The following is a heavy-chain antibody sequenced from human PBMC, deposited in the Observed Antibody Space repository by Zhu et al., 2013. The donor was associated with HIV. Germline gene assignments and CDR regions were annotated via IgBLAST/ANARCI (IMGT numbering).Heavy chain of an antibody. D-gene: IGHD6-19*01. CDR1: GGTFSSYA. J-gene: IGHJ6*02. Sequence: QVQLVQSGAEVKKPGSSVKVSCKASGGTFSSYAISWVRQAPGQGLEWMGGVIPSFGTTVYAQKFQGRVTITADVSTTTNDMELSSLRSEDTATYYCAKSSGFPFDYYYGMDVWGPGTTVIVSS. CDR3: AKSSGFPFDYYYGMDV. CDR2: VIPSFGTT. V-gene: IGHV1-69*12.